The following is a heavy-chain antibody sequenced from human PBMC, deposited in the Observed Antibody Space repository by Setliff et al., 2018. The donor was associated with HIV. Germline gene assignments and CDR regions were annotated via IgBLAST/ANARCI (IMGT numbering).Heavy chain of an antibody. CDR3: ARGGPPNDYSYYFDS. V-gene: IGHV3-21*04. D-gene: IGHD4-17*01. Sequence: GGSLRLSCAASGFNFGRYTMKWIRLAPGKGLEWVSSISATFTYIRYADSVKGRFTISRDNSKNTRYLLVHSLRAEDTAVYYCARGGPPNDYSYYFDSWGQGTLVTVSS. J-gene: IGHJ4*02. CDR1: GFNFGRYT. CDR2: ISATFTYI.